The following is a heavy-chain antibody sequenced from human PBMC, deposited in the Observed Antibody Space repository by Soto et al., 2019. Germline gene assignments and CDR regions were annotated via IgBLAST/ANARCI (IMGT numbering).Heavy chain of an antibody. V-gene: IGHV4-59*08. Sequence: QVQLQESGPGLVKPSETLSLTCTVSGGSISSYYWSWIRQPPGKGLEWIGYIYYRGSTNYTPSLKSRVRISVDTSKNQFSLKLSSVTDADTSVYYCARRVSTRYYYYTDVWGKGTTVTVSS. D-gene: IGHD5-12*01. CDR1: GGSISSYY. CDR2: IYYRGST. J-gene: IGHJ6*03. CDR3: ARRVSTRYYYYTDV.